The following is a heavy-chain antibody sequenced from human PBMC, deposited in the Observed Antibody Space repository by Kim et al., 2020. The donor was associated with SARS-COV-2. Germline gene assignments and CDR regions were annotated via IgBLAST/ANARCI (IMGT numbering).Heavy chain of an antibody. V-gene: IGHV3-23*01. CDR2: ISGSGGST. CDR3: AKSKSRFGFGEPSGSLDY. D-gene: IGHD3-10*01. J-gene: IGHJ4*02. Sequence: GGSLRLSCAASGFTFSSYAMSWVRQAPGKGLEWVSAISGSGGSTYYADSVKGRFTISRDNSKNTLYLQMNSLRAEDTAVYYCAKSKSRFGFGEPSGSLDYWGQGTLVTVSS. CDR1: GFTFSSYA.